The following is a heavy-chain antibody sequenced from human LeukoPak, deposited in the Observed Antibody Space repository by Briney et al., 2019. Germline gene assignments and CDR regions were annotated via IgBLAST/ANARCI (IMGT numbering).Heavy chain of an antibody. V-gene: IGHV4-59*01. CDR1: GGSISSYF. Sequence: SGTLSLTCTVSGGSISSYFWSWIRQPPGKGLEWIGYIYYSGSTNYNPSLKSRVTISVDTSKNQFSLKLTSVTAADTAVYYCARGWYYYGMDVWGQGTTVTVSS. J-gene: IGHJ6*02. CDR2: IYYSGST. CDR3: ARGWYYYGMDV.